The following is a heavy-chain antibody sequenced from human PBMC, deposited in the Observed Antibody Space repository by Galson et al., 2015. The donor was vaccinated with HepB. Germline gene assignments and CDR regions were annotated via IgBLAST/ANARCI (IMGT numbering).Heavy chain of an antibody. CDR2: ISYDGSCQ. Sequence: SLRLSCAASGFALSNYAMHWVRQAPGKGLEWVAIISYDGSCQHCADSLKGRFTISRDNSKNTLYLQMNSLRPEDSAVYYCARASEVLRALDYWGQGTLVTVSS. D-gene: IGHD3-10*01. CDR1: GFALSNYA. CDR3: ARASEVLRALDY. J-gene: IGHJ4*02. V-gene: IGHV3-30*03.